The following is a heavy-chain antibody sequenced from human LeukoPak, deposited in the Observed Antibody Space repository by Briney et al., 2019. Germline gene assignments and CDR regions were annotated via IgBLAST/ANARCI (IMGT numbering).Heavy chain of an antibody. Sequence: GASVKVSCKASGYTFTSCGISWVRQAPGQGLEWMGWINAGNGNTKYSQKFQGRVTITRDTSASTAYMELGSLRSEDTAVYYCARGYSYGSWFDPWGQGTLVTVSS. V-gene: IGHV1-3*01. CDR2: INAGNGNT. CDR1: GYTFTSCG. D-gene: IGHD5-18*01. J-gene: IGHJ5*02. CDR3: ARGYSYGSWFDP.